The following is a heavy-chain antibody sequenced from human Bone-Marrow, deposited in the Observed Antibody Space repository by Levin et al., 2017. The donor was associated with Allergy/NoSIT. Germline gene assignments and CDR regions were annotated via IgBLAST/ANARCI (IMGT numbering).Heavy chain of an antibody. V-gene: IGHV4-4*08. D-gene: IGHD6-19*01. CDR1: VGSISDNS. CDR3: ARSPRRGWSFDY. Sequence: ASETLSLICTVSVGSISDNSWSWIRQPPGKGLEWIGYIYAVGSTAHNPSLESRVTLSVDTSKNEVSLRLRSVTAADTAVYYCARSPRRGWSFDYWGQGVLVTVSS. CDR2: IYAVGST. J-gene: IGHJ4*02.